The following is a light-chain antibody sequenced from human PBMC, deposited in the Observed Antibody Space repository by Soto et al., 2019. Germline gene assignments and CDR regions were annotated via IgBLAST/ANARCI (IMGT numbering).Light chain of an antibody. CDR3: QQTNSFPIT. Sequence: DIPMTQSPSFVSASVGDRVTITCRASQGIGNWLAWYQQKPGKAPNLLIYAASSLQSGVPSRFSGSGSGTDFTLTITSLQPEDFVTYYCQQTNSFPITFGQGTRLQIK. V-gene: IGKV1-12*01. J-gene: IGKJ5*01. CDR2: AAS. CDR1: QGIGNW.